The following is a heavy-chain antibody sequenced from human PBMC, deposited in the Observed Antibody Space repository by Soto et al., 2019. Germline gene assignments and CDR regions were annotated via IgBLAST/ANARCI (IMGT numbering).Heavy chain of an antibody. V-gene: IGHV1-3*05. CDR1: GYTFTSYA. CDR3: ARSIVVVTALDY. CDR2: INAGNGNT. Sequence: QVQLVQSGAEEKKPGASVKVSCKASGYTFTSYAMHWVRQAPGPRLEWMGWINAGNGNTKYSQKFQGRVTITRDTSAGTAYMELSSLRAEDTAVYYCARSIVVVTALDYWCQGTLVTVSS. D-gene: IGHD2-21*02. J-gene: IGHJ4*02.